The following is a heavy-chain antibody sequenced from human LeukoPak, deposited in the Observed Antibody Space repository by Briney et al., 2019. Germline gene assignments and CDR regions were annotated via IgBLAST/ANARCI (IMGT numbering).Heavy chain of an antibody. D-gene: IGHD3-22*01. J-gene: IGHJ1*01. Sequence: ASVKVSCKASGYTFTGYQMHWVRQAPGQGLEWMGRINPNSGATNYAQKFQGRVTMTRDTSISTAYMELSRLRSDDTAVYHCASPRISGDSSGYYDTLQYWGQGTLVTVSS. CDR2: INPNSGAT. V-gene: IGHV1-2*06. CDR3: ASPRISGDSSGYYDTLQY. CDR1: GYTFTGYQ.